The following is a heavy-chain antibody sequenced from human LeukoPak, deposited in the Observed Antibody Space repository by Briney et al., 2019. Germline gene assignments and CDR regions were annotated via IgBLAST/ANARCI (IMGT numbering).Heavy chain of an antibody. CDR2: ISGSGGST. D-gene: IGHD3-3*01. CDR1: GFTFSSYA. CDR3: AKKNYDFWSGYSRFDY. Sequence: GGSLRLSCAASGFTFSSYAMSWVCQAPGKGLEWVSAISGSGGSTYYADSVKGRFTISRDNSKNTLYLQMNSLRAEDTAVYYCAKKNYDFWSGYSRFDYWGQGTLVTVSS. J-gene: IGHJ4*02. V-gene: IGHV3-23*01.